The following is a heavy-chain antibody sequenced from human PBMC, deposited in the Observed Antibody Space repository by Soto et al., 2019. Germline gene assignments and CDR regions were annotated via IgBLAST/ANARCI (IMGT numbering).Heavy chain of an antibody. Sequence: IRQPPGKGLEWIGYIYYSGSTYYNPSLKSRVTISVDTSKNQFSLKLSSVTAADTAVYYCARRYSSAFDIWGQGTMVTVSS. CDR2: IYYSGST. CDR3: ARRYSSAFDI. V-gene: IGHV4-30-4*01. J-gene: IGHJ3*02. D-gene: IGHD6-13*01.